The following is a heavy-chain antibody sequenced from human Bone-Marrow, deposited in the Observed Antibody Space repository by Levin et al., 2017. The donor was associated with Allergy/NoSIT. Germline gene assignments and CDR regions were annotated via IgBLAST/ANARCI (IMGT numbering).Heavy chain of an antibody. CDR1: GFTFSSYD. D-gene: IGHD3-22*01. Sequence: GGSLRLSCAASGFTFSSYDMHWVRQATGNGLEWVSAIGTAGDTYYPGSVKGRFTISRENAKNSLYLQMNSLRAGDTAVYYCARVITMIVVVITGVNYFDYWGQGTLVTVSS. CDR2: IGTAGDT. J-gene: IGHJ4*02. V-gene: IGHV3-13*01. CDR3: ARVITMIVVVITGVNYFDY.